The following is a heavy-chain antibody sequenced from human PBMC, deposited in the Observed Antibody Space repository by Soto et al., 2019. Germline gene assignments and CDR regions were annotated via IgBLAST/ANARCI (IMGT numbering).Heavy chain of an antibody. V-gene: IGHV4-59*11. J-gene: IGHJ4*02. Sequence: QVQLQESGPGLVKPSETLSLTCTVSGGSISNHYWSWIRQPPGKGLEWIGYIYYNGNTNYTPPLNSRVTMSVDTSKNQISLKLSSVTAADTAVYYCTRANWYSEYWGQGTLVTVSS. D-gene: IGHD7-27*01. CDR2: IYYNGNT. CDR3: TRANWYSEY. CDR1: GGSISNHY.